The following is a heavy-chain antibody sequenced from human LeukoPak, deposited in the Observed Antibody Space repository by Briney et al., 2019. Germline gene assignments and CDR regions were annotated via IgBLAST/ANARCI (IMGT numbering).Heavy chain of an antibody. V-gene: IGHV3-23*01. D-gene: IGHD3-9*01. J-gene: IGHJ4*02. CDR3: AKSILYYDIFDLDY. CDR1: GFTFSSYA. Sequence: QSGGSLRLSCAASGFTFSSYAMSWVRQAPGKGLEWVSAISGSGGSTYYADSVKGRFTISRDNSKNTLYLQMNSLRAEDTAVYYCAKSILYYDIFDLDYWGQGTLVTVSS. CDR2: ISGSGGST.